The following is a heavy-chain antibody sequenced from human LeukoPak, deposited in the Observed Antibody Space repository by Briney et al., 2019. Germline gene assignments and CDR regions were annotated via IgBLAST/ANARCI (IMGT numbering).Heavy chain of an antibody. J-gene: IGHJ4*02. V-gene: IGHV4-4*09. Sequence: PSETLSLTCSVSGGSMSNYYWTWIRQPPGKGLEWIGYIFSRGNTNYNPSLKSRVTISVDTSKSQFSLKLNSVTAADTAVYYCARVGDTSSYYYCLDFWGQGTLVTVSS. CDR2: IFSRGNT. CDR3: ARVGDTSSYYYCLDF. CDR1: GGSMSNYY. D-gene: IGHD3-22*01.